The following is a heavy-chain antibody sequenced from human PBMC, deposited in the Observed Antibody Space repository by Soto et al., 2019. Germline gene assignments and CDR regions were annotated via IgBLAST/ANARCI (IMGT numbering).Heavy chain of an antibody. V-gene: IGHV3-23*01. CDR3: AKDQRSITIFGGVLHNYYYGMDV. D-gene: IGHD3-3*01. CDR1: GFTFSSYA. J-gene: IGHJ6*02. CDR2: ISGSGGST. Sequence: GGSLRLSCAASGFTFSSYAMSWVRQAPGKGLEWVSAISGSGGSTYYADSVKGRFTISRDNSKNTLYLQMNSLRAEDTAVYYCAKDQRSITIFGGVLHNYYYGMDVWGQGTTVTVSS.